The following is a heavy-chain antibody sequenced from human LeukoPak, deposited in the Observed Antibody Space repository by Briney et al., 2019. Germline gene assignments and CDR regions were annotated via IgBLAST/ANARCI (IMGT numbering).Heavy chain of an antibody. Sequence: GGSLRLSCAASGFTFSSSWMHWVRQAPGKGLVWVSRIISDGSSISYADSVKGRFTISRDNAKNTLYLQMNSLRVEDTAVYYCARGWLQFDYWGQGTLVTVSS. D-gene: IGHD5-24*01. CDR1: GFTFSSSW. CDR3: ARGWLQFDY. V-gene: IGHV3-74*01. CDR2: IISDGSSI. J-gene: IGHJ4*02.